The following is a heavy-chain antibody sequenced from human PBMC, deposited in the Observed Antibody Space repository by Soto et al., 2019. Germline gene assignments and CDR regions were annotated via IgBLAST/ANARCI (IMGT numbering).Heavy chain of an antibody. J-gene: IGHJ2*01. Sequence: GGSLRLSCAASGFTFSSYAMSWVRQAPGKGLERVSGISGSGISTHYADSVKGRFTVSRDNSKNTLYLQMNSLRAEDTAVYNCAKEPVGPDWYFDLWGRGTLVTVSS. CDR2: ISGSGIST. CDR3: AKEPVGPDWYFDL. CDR1: GFTFSSYA. V-gene: IGHV3-23*01.